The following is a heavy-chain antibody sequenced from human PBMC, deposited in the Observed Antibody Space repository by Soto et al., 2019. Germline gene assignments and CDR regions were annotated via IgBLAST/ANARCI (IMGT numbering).Heavy chain of an antibody. CDR3: AKDSYGDYRYWYFDL. J-gene: IGHJ2*01. CDR1: GFTFSSYA. CDR2: ISGSGGST. V-gene: IGHV3-23*01. D-gene: IGHD4-17*01. Sequence: EVQLLESGGGLVQPGGSLRLSCAASGFTFSSYAMSWVRQAPGKGLEWVSAISGSGGSTYYADSVKGRFTIARDNSKNTLYLQMNSLRAEDTAVYYCAKDSYGDYRYWYFDLWGRGTLVTVSS.